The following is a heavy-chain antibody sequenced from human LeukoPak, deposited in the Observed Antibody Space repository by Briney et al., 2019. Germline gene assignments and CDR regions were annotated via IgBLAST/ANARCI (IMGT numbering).Heavy chain of an antibody. CDR2: IRSKANSYAT. D-gene: IGHD2-2*01. CDR1: GFTFSGSA. V-gene: IGHV3-73*01. J-gene: IGHJ4*02. Sequence: GGSLRLSCAASGFTFSGSAMHWVRQASGKGLEWVGRIRSKANSYATAYAASVKGRFTISRDDSKNTAYLQMNSLKTEDTAVYYCTNNYCSSTSCYAWWGQGTLVTVSS. CDR3: TNNYCSSTSCYAW.